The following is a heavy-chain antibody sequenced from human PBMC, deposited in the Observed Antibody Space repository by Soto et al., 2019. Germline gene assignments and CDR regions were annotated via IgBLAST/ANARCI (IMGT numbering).Heavy chain of an antibody. J-gene: IGHJ6*01. D-gene: IGHD2-2*01. CDR3: SISQAYCISTSCYVNYYYGMDV. CDR1: RGTFINLL. V-gene: IGHV1-18*01. CDR2: ISANNSNT. Sequence: ASLLVPCMASRGTFINLLNSRVRLALGQGEKYILWISANNSNTNYAPTLQHRVTKTTNTSTSTAYMELRSLRSDDTAVYYCSISQAYCISTSCYVNYYYGMDVWGQWTTVTVSS.